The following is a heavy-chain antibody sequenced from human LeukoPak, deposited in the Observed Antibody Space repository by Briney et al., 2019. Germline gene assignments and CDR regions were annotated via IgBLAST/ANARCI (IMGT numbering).Heavy chain of an antibody. J-gene: IGHJ4*02. D-gene: IGHD6-19*01. CDR1: EFTFSYAW. Sequence: GGSLRLSCAASEFTFSYAWMSGVHQVPGKGLEWFGRIKSKTDGGATDYAAPVKGRFTISRDDSKNTLYLQLNSLKTEDTAVYYCTAVGIAVAGVPGVSFFDYWGRGTLVTVSS. CDR3: TAVGIAVAGVPGVSFFDY. V-gene: IGHV3-15*01. CDR2: IKSKTDGGAT.